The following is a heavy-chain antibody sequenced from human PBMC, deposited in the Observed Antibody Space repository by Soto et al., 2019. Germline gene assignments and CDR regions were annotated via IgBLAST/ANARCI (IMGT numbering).Heavy chain of an antibody. CDR1: GGSITSTSYY. Sequence: SETLSLTCTVSGGSITSTSYYWGWIRQAPGKGLEWIGSIYYSGSTYDNPSLKSRVTMSADTSKNQFSLKLSSVTAAHTAVYYCARLLYDRSGYYYFDYWGQGSLVTVSS. CDR2: IYYSGST. J-gene: IGHJ4*02. V-gene: IGHV4-39*01. D-gene: IGHD3-22*01. CDR3: ARLLYDRSGYYYFDY.